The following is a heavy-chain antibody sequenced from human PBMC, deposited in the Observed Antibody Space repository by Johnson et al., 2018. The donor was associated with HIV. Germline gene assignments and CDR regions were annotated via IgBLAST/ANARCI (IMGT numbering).Heavy chain of an antibody. V-gene: IGHV3-30*02. D-gene: IGHD1-1*01. Sequence: VQVVESGGGVVQPGGSLRLSCAASGFTFSSYGMHWVRQAPGKGLEWVAFIRYDGSNKYYADSVKGRFTISRDNSKNTMYLQMNSLRAEDTAVYYCAKDRATTQYAFDIWGQGTMVTVSS. CDR3: AKDRATTQYAFDI. CDR1: GFTFSSYG. CDR2: IRYDGSNK. J-gene: IGHJ3*02.